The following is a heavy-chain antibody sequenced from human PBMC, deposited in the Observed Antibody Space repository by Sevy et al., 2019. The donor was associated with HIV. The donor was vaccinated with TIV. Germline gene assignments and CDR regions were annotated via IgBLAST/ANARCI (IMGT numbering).Heavy chain of an antibody. CDR3: ARDLSGPSAGFDT. J-gene: IGHJ5*02. CDR2: IRSSSEII. CDR1: GFTFSTYS. V-gene: IGHV3-48*02. Sequence: GGFLRLSCAASGFTFSTYSMNWVRQTPGKGLEWVSYIRSSSEIIFYADSVKGRFTISRDNAKNSLYLQMNSLRDEDTCDYYCARDLSGPSAGFDTWGRGTLVTVSS. D-gene: IGHD1-26*01.